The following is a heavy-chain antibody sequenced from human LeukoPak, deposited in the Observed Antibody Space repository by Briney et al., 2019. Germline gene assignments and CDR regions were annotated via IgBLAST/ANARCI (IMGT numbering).Heavy chain of an antibody. CDR1: GGTFSSYA. Sequence: SVNVSCKASGGTFSSYAISWVRQAPGQGLEWMGGIIPIFGTANYAQKFQGRVTITTDESTSTAYMELSSLRSEDTAVYYCARGPKRGQNYYYYYYMDVWGKGTTVTVSS. D-gene: IGHD3-16*01. CDR3: ARGPKRGQNYYYYYYMDV. CDR2: IIPIFGTA. J-gene: IGHJ6*03. V-gene: IGHV1-69*05.